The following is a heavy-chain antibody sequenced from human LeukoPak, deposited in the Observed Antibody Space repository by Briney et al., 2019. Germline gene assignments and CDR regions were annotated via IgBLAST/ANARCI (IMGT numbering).Heavy chain of an antibody. J-gene: IGHJ5*02. CDR2: ISAYNGNT. V-gene: IGHV1-18*01. CDR3: ARVAYYYGSGSYYNVMFWFDP. Sequence: ASVKVSCKASGYTFTSYGISWVRQAPGQGLEWMGWISAYNGNTNYAQKLQGRVTMTIDTSTSTAYMELRSLRSGDTAVYYCARVAYYYGSGSYYNVMFWFDPWGQGTLVTVSS. D-gene: IGHD3-10*01. CDR1: GYTFTSYG.